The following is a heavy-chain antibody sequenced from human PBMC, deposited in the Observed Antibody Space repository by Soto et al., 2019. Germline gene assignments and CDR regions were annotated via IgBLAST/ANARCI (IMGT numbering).Heavy chain of an antibody. J-gene: IGHJ6*02. D-gene: IGHD6-19*01. CDR3: ARQGVQYSSGWYGDYYYGMDV. CDR2: IYYSGST. Sequence: SETLSLTCTVSGGSISSSSYYWGWIRQPPGKGLEWFGSIYYSGSTYYNPSLKSRVTISVDTSKNQFSLKLSSVTAADTAVYYCARQGVQYSSGWYGDYYYGMDVWGQGTTVTVSS. V-gene: IGHV4-39*01. CDR1: GGSISSSSYY.